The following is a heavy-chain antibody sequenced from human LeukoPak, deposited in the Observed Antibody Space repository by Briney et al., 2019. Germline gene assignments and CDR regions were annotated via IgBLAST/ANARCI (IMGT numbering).Heavy chain of an antibody. CDR3: ASAGSGSYYLTDYYYYYGMDV. CDR2: IYHSGST. Sequence: SETLSLTCAVSGYSFSSGYYWGWIRQHPGKGLEWIGSIYHSGSTYYNPSLKSRVTISVDTSKNQFSLKLSSVTAADTAVYYCASAGSGSYYLTDYYYYYGMDVWGKGTMVTVSS. V-gene: IGHV4-38-2*01. CDR1: GYSFSSGYY. D-gene: IGHD3-10*01. J-gene: IGHJ6*04.